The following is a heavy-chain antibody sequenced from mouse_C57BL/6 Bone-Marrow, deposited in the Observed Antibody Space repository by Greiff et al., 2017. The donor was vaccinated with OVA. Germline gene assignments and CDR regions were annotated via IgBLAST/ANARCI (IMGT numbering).Heavy chain of an antibody. CDR3: ARLHYYGSSYGYFDY. CDR2: IDPSDSYT. V-gene: IGHV1-50*01. Sequence: VQLQQPGAELVKPGASVKLSCKASGYTFTSYWMQWVKQRPGQGLEWIGEIDPSDSYTNYNQKFKGKATLTVDTSSSTAYMQLSSLTSEDSAVYYCARLHYYGSSYGYFDYWGQGTTLTVSS. CDR1: GYTFTSYW. D-gene: IGHD1-1*01. J-gene: IGHJ2*01.